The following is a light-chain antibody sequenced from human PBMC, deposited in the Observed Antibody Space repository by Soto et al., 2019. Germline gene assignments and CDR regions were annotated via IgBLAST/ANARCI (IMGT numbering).Light chain of an antibody. CDR2: YAS. Sequence: EMVMTQSPATLSVSPGERVTLSCRASESVHRNLAWYQQKPGQGPSLLIYYASTRATGVPDRFTGSGSGTEFTLTISSLQSEDSGVYHCQHYNNWPPTFGPGTNVEIK. CDR1: ESVHRN. V-gene: IGKV3-15*01. J-gene: IGKJ3*01. CDR3: QHYNNWPPT.